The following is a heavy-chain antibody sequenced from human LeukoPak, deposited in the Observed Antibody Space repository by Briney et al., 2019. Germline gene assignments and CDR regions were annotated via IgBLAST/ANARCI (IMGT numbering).Heavy chain of an antibody. CDR1: GFTFSGST. CDR2: IRSKANSYAT. J-gene: IGHJ6*02. Sequence: GGSLRLSCAASGFTFSGSTMHWVRQASGKGLEWVGRIRSKANSYATAYAASVKGRITISRDDSKNTAYLQMNSLKTEDTAVYYCARREDGMDVWGQGTTVTVSS. V-gene: IGHV3-73*01. D-gene: IGHD1-26*01. CDR3: ARREDGMDV.